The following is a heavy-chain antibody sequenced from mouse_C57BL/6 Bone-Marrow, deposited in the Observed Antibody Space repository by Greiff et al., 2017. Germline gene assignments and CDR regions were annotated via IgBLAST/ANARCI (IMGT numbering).Heavy chain of an antibody. Sequence: DVMLVESGGGLVQPKGSLKLSCAASGFSFNTYAMNWVRQAPGKGLEWVARIRSKSNTYATYYADSVKDRFTISRDDSESMLYLQMKNWKTEDTAMYYCVRQGYGILASWFAYWGQGTLVTVSA. CDR1: GFSFNTYA. D-gene: IGHD2-10*02. CDR3: VRQGYGILASWFAY. J-gene: IGHJ3*01. V-gene: IGHV10-1*01. CDR2: IRSKSNTYAT.